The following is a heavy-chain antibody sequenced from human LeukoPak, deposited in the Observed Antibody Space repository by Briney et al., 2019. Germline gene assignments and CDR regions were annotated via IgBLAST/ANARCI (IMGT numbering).Heavy chain of an antibody. CDR3: ARYATSSGSRWLEP. D-gene: IGHD6-19*01. V-gene: IGHV3-7*01. CDR1: GFTLSSYW. Sequence: GGSLRLSCAASGFTLSSYWMSWVRQAPGKGLEWVAHIKQDGSDKYYVDSVKGRFTISRDNAKNSLYLQMNSPRAEDTAVYYCARYATSSGSRWLEPWGQGTLVTVSS. J-gene: IGHJ5*02. CDR2: IKQDGSDK.